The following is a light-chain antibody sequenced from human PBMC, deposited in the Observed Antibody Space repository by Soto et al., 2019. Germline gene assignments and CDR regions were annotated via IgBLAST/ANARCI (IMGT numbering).Light chain of an antibody. CDR3: QQANSFPWT. CDR2: AAS. CDR1: QGISSW. Sequence: DIQMTQSPSSVSASLGDRVTMTCRASQGISSWLVWYQQKPGKAPKLLIYAASSLQSGVPSRFSGSGSGTDFTLTISSLQPEDFEPYYCQQANSFPWTFGQGTKVDIK. V-gene: IGKV1-12*01. J-gene: IGKJ1*01.